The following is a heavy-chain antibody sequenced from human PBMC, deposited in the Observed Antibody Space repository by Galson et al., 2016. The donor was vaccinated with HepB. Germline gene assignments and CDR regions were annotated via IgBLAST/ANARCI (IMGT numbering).Heavy chain of an antibody. V-gene: IGHV6-1*01. Sequence: CAISGDSVSNSNVAWNWIWQSPSRGLEWLGGTYKRSKWHTDYAGSVKSRMTINTEPVRNQFSLQLQSVTPEETAVYYCARVATAVRSGWKTLAPRFYYSGVDVWGHGTTVTVSS. D-gene: IGHD6-19*01. J-gene: IGHJ6*02. CDR2: TYKRSKWHT. CDR3: ARVATAVRSGWKTLAPRFYYSGVDV. CDR1: GDSVSNSNVA.